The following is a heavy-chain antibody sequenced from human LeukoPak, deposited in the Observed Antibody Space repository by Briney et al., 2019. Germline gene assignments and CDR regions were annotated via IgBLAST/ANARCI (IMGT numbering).Heavy chain of an antibody. CDR3: SRGDSTSTTCHNWFDP. V-gene: IGHV3-74*01. D-gene: IGHD2-2*01. J-gene: IGHJ5*02. CDR2: IDSDGSST. CDR1: GFTFSRYW. Sequence: GGSLRLSCAASGFTFSRYWMHWVRQAPGTGLVWVSRIDSDGSSTDYADSVKGRFTISRDNAKNTLYLQMNSLRADDTAVYYCSRGDSTSTTCHNWFDPWGQGTLVTVSS.